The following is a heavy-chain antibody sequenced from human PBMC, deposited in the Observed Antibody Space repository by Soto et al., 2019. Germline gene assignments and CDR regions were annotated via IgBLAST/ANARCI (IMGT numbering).Heavy chain of an antibody. CDR2: ISSSSSYI. CDR1: GFTFSSYS. Sequence: GGSLRLSCAASGFTFSSYSMNWVRQAPGKGLEWVSSISSSSSYIYYADSVKGRFTISRDNAKNSLYLQMNSLRAEDTAVYYCARGRWLQPATIDYWGQGTLVTVSS. V-gene: IGHV3-21*01. D-gene: IGHD5-12*01. CDR3: ARGRWLQPATIDY. J-gene: IGHJ4*02.